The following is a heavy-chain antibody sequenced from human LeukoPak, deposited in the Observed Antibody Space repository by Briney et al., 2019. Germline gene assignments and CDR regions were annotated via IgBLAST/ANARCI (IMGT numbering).Heavy chain of an antibody. D-gene: IGHD3/OR15-3a*01. V-gene: IGHV3-30*02. Sequence: PGGSLRLSCAASGFTFSSYGMHWVRQAPGKGLEWVAFIRYDGSNKYYADSVKGRFTISRDNSKNTLYLQMNSLRAEDTAVYYCANSWTGAKGRFDYWGQGTLVTVSS. CDR3: ANSWTGAKGRFDY. CDR2: IRYDGSNK. J-gene: IGHJ4*02. CDR1: GFTFSSYG.